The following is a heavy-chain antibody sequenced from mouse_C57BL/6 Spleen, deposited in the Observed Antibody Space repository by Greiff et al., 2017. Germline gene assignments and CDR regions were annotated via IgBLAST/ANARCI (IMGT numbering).Heavy chain of an antibody. CDR2: VYPYNGGT. CDR1: GFTFTHYY. Sequence: VQLQQSGPVLVKPGPSVKISCKASGFTFTHYYMHWVKQSHGKSLEWIGLVYPYNGGTSYNQKFKGKATLTVDTSSSTAYMELNSLTSEDSAVYYCARSVITTVVATEYFDVWGTGTTVTVSS. J-gene: IGHJ1*03. CDR3: ARSVITTVVATEYFDV. V-gene: IGHV1-36*01. D-gene: IGHD1-1*01.